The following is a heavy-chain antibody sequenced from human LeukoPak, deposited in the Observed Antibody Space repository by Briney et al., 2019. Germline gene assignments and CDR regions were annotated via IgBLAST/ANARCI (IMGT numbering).Heavy chain of an antibody. CDR1: GYTFTTYT. CDR2: TSTYSGRT. J-gene: IGHJ4*02. CDR3: VRGRYSSTWYDLGY. Sequence: ASAKVSCKASGYTFTTYTINWVRQAPGQGLEWVGWTSTYSGRTDYAQTVQGRVTMTTDTSTRTAYMELTSLRSDDTAVYYCVRGRYSSTWYDLGYWGQGTPVTVSS. V-gene: IGHV1-18*01. D-gene: IGHD6-13*01.